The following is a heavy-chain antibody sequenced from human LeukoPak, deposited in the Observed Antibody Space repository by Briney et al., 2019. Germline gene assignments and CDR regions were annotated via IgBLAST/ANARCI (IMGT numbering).Heavy chain of an antibody. J-gene: IGHJ4*02. V-gene: IGHV4-4*07. CDR2: IYNSGIT. CDR3: ARGGVYYFDY. CDR1: SGSISSYY. Sequence: SETLSLTCTVSSGSISSYYWSWIRQPAGKGLEWIGRIYNSGITNYNPSLKSRVTMSVDTSKNRFSLRLTSVTAADTAVYYCARGGVYYFDYWGQGTLVTVSS. D-gene: IGHD3-10*01.